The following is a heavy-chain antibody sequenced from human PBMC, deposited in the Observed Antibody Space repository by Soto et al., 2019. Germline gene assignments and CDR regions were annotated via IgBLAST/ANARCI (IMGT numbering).Heavy chain of an antibody. D-gene: IGHD3-10*01. Sequence: SLTCAVYGGSFSGYHWSWIRQPPGKGLEWIGEINHSGSTNYNPSLKSRVTISLDTSKNQFSLKLSSLTAADTAVYFCARGEIGWFGELIRFYYYNAMDVWGQGTTVTVSS. J-gene: IGHJ6*02. CDR2: INHSGST. V-gene: IGHV4-34*01. CDR3: ARGEIGWFGELIRFYYYNAMDV. CDR1: GGSFSGYH.